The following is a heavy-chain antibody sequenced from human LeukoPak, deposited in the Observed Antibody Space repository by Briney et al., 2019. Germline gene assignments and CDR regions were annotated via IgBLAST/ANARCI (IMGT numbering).Heavy chain of an antibody. CDR1: GGSISSGDYS. D-gene: IGHD2-21*01. J-gene: IGHJ4*02. Sequence: SETLSLTCGVSGGSISSGDYSWSWIRQPPGKGLEWIGYIYQNGRTFYNPSLKNRVTISVDRSKSQFSLKLSSVTAADTAVYYCARSGYSGYDGPYCGGDCYQVDYWGQGTLVTVSS. CDR2: IYQNGRT. CDR3: ARSGYSGYDGPYCGGDCYQVDY. V-gene: IGHV4-30-2*01.